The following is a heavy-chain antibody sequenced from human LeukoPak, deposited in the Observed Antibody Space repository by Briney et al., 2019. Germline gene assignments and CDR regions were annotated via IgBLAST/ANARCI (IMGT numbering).Heavy chain of an antibody. CDR2: IIPIFGTA. CDR1: GGTFSSYA. V-gene: IGHV1-69*06. D-gene: IGHD6-19*01. J-gene: IGHJ4*02. CDR3: ARGRDIAVAGTLGY. Sequence: SVKVSCKASGGTFSSYAISWVRQAPGQGLEWMGGIIPIFGTANYTQKFQGRVTITADKSTSTAYMELSSLRSEDTAVYYCARGRDIAVAGTLGYWGQGTLVTVSS.